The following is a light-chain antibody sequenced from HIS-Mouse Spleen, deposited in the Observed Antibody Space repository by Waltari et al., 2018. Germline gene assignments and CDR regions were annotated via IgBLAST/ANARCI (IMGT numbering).Light chain of an antibody. CDR1: QGIRND. CDR3: LQDYNYPRT. CDR2: AES. V-gene: IGKV1-6*01. Sequence: AIQMTQSPSSLSASVGDRVTITCRASQGIRNDLGWYQQKPGKAPKLLSYAESSLQSGVPSRFSGSGSGTDCTLTISSLQPEDFATYYCLQDYNYPRTFGQGTKVEIK. J-gene: IGKJ1*01.